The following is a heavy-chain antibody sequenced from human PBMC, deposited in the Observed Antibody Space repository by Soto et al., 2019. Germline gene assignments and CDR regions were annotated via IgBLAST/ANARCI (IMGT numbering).Heavy chain of an antibody. CDR1: GFTFSSYA. D-gene: IGHD3-3*01. V-gene: IGHV3-30*18. CDR2: ISYDGSKE. Sequence: QVQLVESGGGVVQPGRSLRLSCAASGFTFSSYAMHWVRQAPGKGLEWVAVISYDGSKEFYADSVKGRFTISRDNSKNTLDLQMNSLRPEDTAVYYCAKDALRYLQWLVQRKNGMDVWGQGTTVTVSS. J-gene: IGHJ6*02. CDR3: AKDALRYLQWLVQRKNGMDV.